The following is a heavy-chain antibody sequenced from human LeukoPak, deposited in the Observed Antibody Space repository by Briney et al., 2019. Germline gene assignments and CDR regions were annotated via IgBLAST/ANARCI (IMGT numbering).Heavy chain of an antibody. CDR1: GSSISSSYF. CDR3: ARQKHCSSTSCYSWGNWFDP. V-gene: IGHV4-38-2*02. D-gene: IGHD2-2*02. CDR2: IYHSGIT. Sequence: SETLSLTCTVSGSSISSSYFWGWIRQPPGKGLEWIGSIYHSGITYYTSSLKSRVTISVDTSKNQFSLKLSSVTAADTAVYYCARQKHCSSTSCYSWGNWFDPWGQGTLVTVSS. J-gene: IGHJ5*02.